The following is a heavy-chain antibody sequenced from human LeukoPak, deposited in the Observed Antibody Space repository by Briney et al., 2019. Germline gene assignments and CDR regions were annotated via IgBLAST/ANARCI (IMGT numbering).Heavy chain of an antibody. J-gene: IGHJ4*02. V-gene: IGHV3-21*01. CDR1: GFSLSSYS. D-gene: IGHD3-22*01. CDR3: ASSHDSSGND. CDR2: ISSSSSHI. Sequence: GGSLGLSCAASGFSLSSYSMNWVRQAPGKGLEWVSSISSSSSHIYYADSVKGRFTISRDNAKNSLYLEMNSLRADDSAVYFCASSHDSSGNDWGQGTMVTVSS.